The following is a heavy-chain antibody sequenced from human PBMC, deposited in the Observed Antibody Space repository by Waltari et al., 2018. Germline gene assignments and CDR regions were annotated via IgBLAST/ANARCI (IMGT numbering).Heavy chain of an antibody. J-gene: IGHJ3*02. D-gene: IGHD3-22*01. CDR3: ANRPFYYDSSGDPPGAFDI. V-gene: IGHV4-31*03. Sequence: QVQLQESGPGLVKPSQTLSLTCTVSGGSISSGGYYWSWLRQHPGKGLEWIGYIYYSGSTYYNPSLKSRVTISVDTSKNQFSLKLSSVTAADTAVYYCANRPFYYDSSGDPPGAFDIWGQGTMVTVSS. CDR1: GGSISSGGYY. CDR2: IYYSGST.